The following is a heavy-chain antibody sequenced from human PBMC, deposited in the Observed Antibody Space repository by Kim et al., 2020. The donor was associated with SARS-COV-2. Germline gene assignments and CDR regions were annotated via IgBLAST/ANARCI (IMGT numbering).Heavy chain of an antibody. CDR3: ARLAERAVANL. CDR2: IYYSGST. CDR1: GGSISSSSYY. D-gene: IGHD6-19*01. J-gene: IGHJ5*02. V-gene: IGHV4-39*01. Sequence: SETLSLTCTVSGGSISSSSYYWGWIRQPPGKGLEWIGSIYYSGSTYYNPSLKSRVTISVDTSKNQFSLKLSSVTAADTAVYYCARLAERAVANLWGQGTLVTVSS.